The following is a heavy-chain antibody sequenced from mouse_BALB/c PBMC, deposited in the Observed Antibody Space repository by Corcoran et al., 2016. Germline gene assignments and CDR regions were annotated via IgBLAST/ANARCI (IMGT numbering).Heavy chain of an antibody. CDR1: GFNIKDTY. J-gene: IGHJ1*01. V-gene: IGHV14-3*02. Sequence: EVQLQQSGAELVKPGASVKLSCTASGFNIKDTYMHWVKQRPEQGLEWVGRIDPANGNTKYDAKFQGKATITADTSSNTAYLQLSSLTSEDTAVYYCARWDLFFDVWGAGTTVTVSS. CDR2: IDPANGNT. CDR3: ARWDLFFDV.